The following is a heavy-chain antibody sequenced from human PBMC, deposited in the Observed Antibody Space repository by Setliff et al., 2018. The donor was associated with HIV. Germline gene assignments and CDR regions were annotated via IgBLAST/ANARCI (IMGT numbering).Heavy chain of an antibody. Sequence: GGSLRLSCAASGFTFSSYGMHWVRQAPGKGLEWVAFIRYDGSNKYYADSVKGRFTISRDNSKNTLYLQMNSLRAEDTAVYYCAKTLVVVASPLDFWGQGTLVTVSS. V-gene: IGHV3-30*02. CDR3: AKTLVVVASPLDF. CDR1: GFTFSSYG. CDR2: IRYDGSNK. J-gene: IGHJ4*02. D-gene: IGHD2-15*01.